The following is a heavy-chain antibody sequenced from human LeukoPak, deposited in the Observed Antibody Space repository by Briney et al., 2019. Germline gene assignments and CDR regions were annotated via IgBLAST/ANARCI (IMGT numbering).Heavy chain of an antibody. CDR1: GFTFSSYA. CDR3: AKCGGDCYLNPNWFDP. D-gene: IGHD2-21*02. Sequence: GGSLRLSCAASGFTFSSYAMSWVRQAPGKGLEWVSAISGSGGSTYYADSVKGRFTISRDNSKNTLYLQMNSLRAEDTAVYYCAKCGGDCYLNPNWFDPWGQGTLVTVSS. V-gene: IGHV3-23*01. CDR2: ISGSGGST. J-gene: IGHJ5*02.